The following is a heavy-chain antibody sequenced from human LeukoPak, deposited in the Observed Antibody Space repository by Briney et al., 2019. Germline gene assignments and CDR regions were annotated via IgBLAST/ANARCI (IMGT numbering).Heavy chain of an antibody. V-gene: IGHV1-24*01. D-gene: IGHD2-21*01. J-gene: IGHJ6*03. CDR3: ATGVYCATTTCPGYQHYYYFMDV. Sequence: GASVKVSCKVSGFTLAYLSMHWVRQAPGKGLEWVGGFDRKNGDTIYAQRFRGRVTLTEDTSTGTAYMDLSSLSADDTAVYYCATGVYCATTTCPGYQHYYYFMDVWGKGTTVTVSS. CDR2: FDRKNGDT. CDR1: GFTLAYLS.